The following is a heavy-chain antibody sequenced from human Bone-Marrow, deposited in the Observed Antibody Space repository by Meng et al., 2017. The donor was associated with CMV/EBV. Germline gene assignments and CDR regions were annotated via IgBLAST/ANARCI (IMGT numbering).Heavy chain of an antibody. V-gene: IGHV3-23*01. D-gene: IGHD2-2*01. CDR2: ISGSGGST. J-gene: IGHJ4*02. Sequence: GGSLRLSCAASGFTFSSYAMSWVRQAPGKGLEWVSAISGSGGSTYYADSVKGRFTISRDNSKNTLYLQMNSLRAGDTAVYYCAKDGSIVVVPAAPGEYFDYWGQGTLVTVSS. CDR1: GFTFSSYA. CDR3: AKDGSIVVVPAAPGEYFDY.